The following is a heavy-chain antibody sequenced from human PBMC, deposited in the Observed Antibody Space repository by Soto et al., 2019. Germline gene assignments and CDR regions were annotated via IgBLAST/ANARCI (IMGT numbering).Heavy chain of an antibody. Sequence: EVQLVESGGGLVQPGGSLRLSCAASGFTFSSYAMHWVRQAPGKGLEYVSAISSNGGSTYYANSVKGRFTISRDNSQNTLYLQMGSLRAEDMAVYYCAREVHDILTGYYGYFDYWGQGTLVTVSS. V-gene: IGHV3-64*01. CDR2: ISSNGGST. CDR1: GFTFSSYA. D-gene: IGHD3-9*01. CDR3: AREVHDILTGYYGYFDY. J-gene: IGHJ4*02.